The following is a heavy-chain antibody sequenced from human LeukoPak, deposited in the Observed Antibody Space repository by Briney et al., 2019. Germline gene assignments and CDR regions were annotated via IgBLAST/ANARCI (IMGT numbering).Heavy chain of an antibody. J-gene: IGHJ6*02. D-gene: IGHD6-13*01. CDR2: INPNSGGT. Sequence: ASVKVSCKASGYTFTGYYMHWVRQAPGQGLERMGWINPNSGGTNYAQKFQGRVTMTRDTSISTGYMELSRLRSDDTAVYYCAREVSSSWYYYYGMDVWGQGTTVTVSS. CDR3: AREVSSSWYYYYGMDV. CDR1: GYTFTGYY. V-gene: IGHV1-2*02.